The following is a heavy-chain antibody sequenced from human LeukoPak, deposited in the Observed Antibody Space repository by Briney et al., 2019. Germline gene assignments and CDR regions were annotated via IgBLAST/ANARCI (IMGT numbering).Heavy chain of an antibody. CDR3: TRGDGTGTRDGDY. V-gene: IGHV3-49*04. Sequence: PGGSLRLSCTASGFTFGDYAMSWVRQAPGKGLEWVGFIRSIAYGGTTDYAATVKGRFTISRADSKSIAYLQMISLKTEDAAVYYCTRGDGTGTRDGDYWGQGTLVTVSS. CDR2: IRSIAYGGTT. CDR1: GFTFGDYA. D-gene: IGHD1-1*01. J-gene: IGHJ4*02.